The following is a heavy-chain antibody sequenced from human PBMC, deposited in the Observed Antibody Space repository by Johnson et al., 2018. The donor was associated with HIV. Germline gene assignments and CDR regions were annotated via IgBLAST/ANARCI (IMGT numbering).Heavy chain of an antibody. V-gene: IGHV3-30-3*01. J-gene: IGHJ3*02. CDR2: ISYDGSNK. CDR1: GFSFGNYA. Sequence: VQLVESGGGVVQPGRSLRLSCAASGFSFGNYAMHWVRQAPGKGLEWVAFISYDGSNKYYADSVKGRFTISKDNSKNTLYLQMNNLRPEDTALYYCAKEGSSSPWAFDIWGQGTMVTVSS. D-gene: IGHD2-15*01. CDR3: AKEGSSSPWAFDI.